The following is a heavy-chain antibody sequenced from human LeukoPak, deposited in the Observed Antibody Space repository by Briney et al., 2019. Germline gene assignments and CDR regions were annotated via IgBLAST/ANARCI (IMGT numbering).Heavy chain of an antibody. D-gene: IGHD6-6*01. V-gene: IGHV3-23*01. CDR3: AKGESDRPVGWFDP. Sequence: RRSLSPSCAPTGFTTNRYATDWVRQAPEEGLEWVSAMSSTGGTTWYADSVEGRFTVSRDNYKKTLYLQMYSLTVEDTAIYYCAKGESDRPVGWFDPWGQGTLVTVTA. CDR1: GFTTNRYA. J-gene: IGHJ5*02. CDR2: MSSTGGTT.